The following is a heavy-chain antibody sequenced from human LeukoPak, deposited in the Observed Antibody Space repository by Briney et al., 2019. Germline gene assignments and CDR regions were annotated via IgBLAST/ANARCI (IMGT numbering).Heavy chain of an antibody. CDR3: ARVLRRYCDY. V-gene: IGHV4-39*07. D-gene: IGHD2-8*02. CDR1: GDSISSSSSY. CDR2: IYYSGST. Sequence: PSETLSLTCTVSGDSISSSSSYWGWIRQPPGEGLEWIGSIYYSGSTYYSPSLKSRVTISVDTSKNQFSLKLSSVTAADTAVYYCARVLRRYCDYWGQGTLVTVSS. J-gene: IGHJ4*02.